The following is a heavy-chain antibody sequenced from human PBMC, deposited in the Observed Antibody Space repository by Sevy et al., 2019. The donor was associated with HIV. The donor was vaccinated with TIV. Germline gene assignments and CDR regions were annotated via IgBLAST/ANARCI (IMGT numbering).Heavy chain of an antibody. CDR2: IYYSGST. J-gene: IGHJ5*02. CDR1: GGSISSYY. D-gene: IGHD3-10*01. CDR3: ARDKGRLIWFGELGP. Sequence: SENLSLTCTVSGGSISSYYWSWIRQPPGKGLEWIGYIYYSGSTNYNPSLKSRVTISVDTSKNQFSLKLSSVTAADTAVYYCARDKGRLIWFGELGPWGQGTSVTVSS. V-gene: IGHV4-59*01.